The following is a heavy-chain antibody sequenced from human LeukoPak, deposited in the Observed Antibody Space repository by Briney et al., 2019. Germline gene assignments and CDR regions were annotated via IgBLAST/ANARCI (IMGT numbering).Heavy chain of an antibody. J-gene: IGHJ5*02. CDR3: ARGLRGAGKNWFDP. CDR2: INPNSGGT. Sequence: ASVKVSCKASGYTFTGYYMHWVRQAPGQGLEWMGWINPNSGGTNYAQKFQGRVTMTRNTSISTAYMELSSLRSEDTAVYYCARGLRGAGKNWFDPWGQGTLVTVSS. CDR1: GYTFTGYY. D-gene: IGHD3-10*01. V-gene: IGHV1-2*02.